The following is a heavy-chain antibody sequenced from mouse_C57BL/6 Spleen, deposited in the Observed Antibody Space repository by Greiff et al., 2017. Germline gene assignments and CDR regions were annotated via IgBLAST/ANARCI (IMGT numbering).Heavy chain of an antibody. J-gene: IGHJ4*01. CDR2: IWSGGST. D-gene: IGHD2-2*01. CDR3: ARNGYYYAMDY. Sequence: VKVVESGPGLVQPSQSLSITCTVSGFSLTSYGVHWVRQSPGKGLEWLGVIWSGGSTDYTAAFISRLSISKDNSKSQVFFKMNSLQADDTAIYYCARNGYYYAMDYWGQGTSVTVSS. V-gene: IGHV2-2*01. CDR1: GFSLTSYG.